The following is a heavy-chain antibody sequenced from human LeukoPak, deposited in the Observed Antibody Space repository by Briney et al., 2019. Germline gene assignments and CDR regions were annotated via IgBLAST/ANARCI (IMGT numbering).Heavy chain of an antibody. CDR3: ATDRPYDILTGYSLKLQH. CDR1: GYTLTELS. Sequence: ASVKVSCEVSGYTLTELSMHRVRQAPGKGLEWMGGFDPEVGETIYAQKFQGRVTLTEDTSTDTAYMELSSLRSEDTAVYYCATDRPYDILTGYSLKLQHWGQGTLVTVSS. V-gene: IGHV1-24*01. J-gene: IGHJ1*01. D-gene: IGHD3-9*01. CDR2: FDPEVGET.